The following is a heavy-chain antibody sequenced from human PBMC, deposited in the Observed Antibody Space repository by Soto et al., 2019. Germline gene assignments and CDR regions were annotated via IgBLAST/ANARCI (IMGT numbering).Heavy chain of an antibody. Sequence: QLQLQESGPGLVKPSETLSLTCTVSGGSISSSSYYWGWIRQPPGKGLECIGTIYYSGSTDYNPSLKSRVTIPLDTSTNQASLHLPSVPASHPPTYHCARAPRYGPRTYPPGWFDPWGRGTLDTVSS. CDR1: GGSISSSSYY. J-gene: IGHJ5*02. CDR2: IYYSGST. D-gene: IGHD3-10*01. CDR3: ARAPRYGPRTYPPGWFDP. V-gene: IGHV4-39*01.